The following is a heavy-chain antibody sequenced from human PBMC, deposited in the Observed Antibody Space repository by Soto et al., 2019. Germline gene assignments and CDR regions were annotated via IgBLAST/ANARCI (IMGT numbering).Heavy chain of an antibody. CDR1: GFSLSTSGVG. CDR2: IYWDDDK. CDR3: AHRRRYDYIWGSYRPAPEFDY. J-gene: IGHJ4*02. D-gene: IGHD3-16*02. V-gene: IGHV2-5*02. Sequence: ESGPTLVKPTQTLTLTCTFSGFSLSTSGVGVGWIRQPPGKALEWLALIYWDDDKRYSPSLKSRLTITKDTSKNQVVLTMTNMDPVDTATYYCAHRRRYDYIWGSYRPAPEFDYWGQGTLVTVSS.